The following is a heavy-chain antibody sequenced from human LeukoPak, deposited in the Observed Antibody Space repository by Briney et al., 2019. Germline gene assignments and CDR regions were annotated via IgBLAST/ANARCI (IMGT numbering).Heavy chain of an antibody. D-gene: IGHD6-13*01. J-gene: IGHJ4*02. Sequence: SETLSLTCAVSGGSISRSNWWSWVRQPARKGLEWIGEIYHGGSTNYNPSLKSRVTISVDTSKNQFSLKLSSVTAADTAVYYCARAQDRYSSSWFEIDYWGQGTLVTVSS. CDR1: GGSISRSNW. V-gene: IGHV4-4*02. CDR2: IYHGGST. CDR3: ARAQDRYSSSWFEIDY.